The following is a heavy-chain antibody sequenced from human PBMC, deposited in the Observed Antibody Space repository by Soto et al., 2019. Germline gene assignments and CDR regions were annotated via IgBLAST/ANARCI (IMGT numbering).Heavy chain of an antibody. D-gene: IGHD1-26*01. V-gene: IGHV3-30*18. Sequence: QVQLVESGGGVVQPGRSLRLSCAASGFTFSHYAMHWVRQAPGKGLEWVALMSYDGSNEYYADSVKGRFTISRDNSKNTLYLQMNRLRAEDTAVYYCAKDGSHNFWGQGTLVTVSS. J-gene: IGHJ4*02. CDR2: MSYDGSNE. CDR3: AKDGSHNF. CDR1: GFTFSHYA.